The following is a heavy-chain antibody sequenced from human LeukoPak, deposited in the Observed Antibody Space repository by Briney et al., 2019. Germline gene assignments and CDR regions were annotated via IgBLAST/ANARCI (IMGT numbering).Heavy chain of an antibody. CDR1: GGSISSYY. V-gene: IGHV4-59*01. CDR2: IYYSGST. D-gene: IGHD6-13*01. CDR3: ARAAAGPTLDY. Sequence: SETLSLTCTVSGGSISSYYWSWIRQPPGKGLEWIGYIYYSGSTNYNPSLKSRVTISVDTSKNQFSLKLSSVTAADTAVYYCARAAAGPTLDYWGQGTLVTVSS. J-gene: IGHJ4*02.